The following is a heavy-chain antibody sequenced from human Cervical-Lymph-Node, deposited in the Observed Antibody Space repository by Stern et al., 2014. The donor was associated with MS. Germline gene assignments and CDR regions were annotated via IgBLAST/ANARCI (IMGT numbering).Heavy chain of an antibody. CDR3: ARATWFGEQAFDY. D-gene: IGHD3-10*01. J-gene: IGHJ4*02. CDR1: GGSISSGDHY. V-gene: IGHV4-30-4*01. CDR2: ISNNGNS. Sequence: MQLVESGVGLVKPSQTLSLTCAVSGGSISSGDHYWSWFRQPPGKGLEWIGYISNNGNSFHNPSLKSRVTISKDTSRNQFSLKLSSVSAADTAVYYCARATWFGEQAFDYWGQGTLVTVSS.